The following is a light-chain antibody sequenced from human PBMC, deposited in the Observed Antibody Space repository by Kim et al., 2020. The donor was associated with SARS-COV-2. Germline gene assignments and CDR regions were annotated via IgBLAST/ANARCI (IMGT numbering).Light chain of an antibody. CDR1: NIGSKS. CDR2: YDS. J-gene: IGLJ2*01. V-gene: IGLV3-21*04. Sequence: VAPGRTARITCGGNNIGSKSLHCYQQKPGQAPVLVIYYDSDRPSGIPERFSGSNSGNTATLTISRVEAGDEADYYCQVWDSSSGMVFGGGTQLTVL. CDR3: QVWDSSSGMV.